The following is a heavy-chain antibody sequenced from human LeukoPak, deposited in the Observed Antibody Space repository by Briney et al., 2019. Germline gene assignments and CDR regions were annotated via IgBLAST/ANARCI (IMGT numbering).Heavy chain of an antibody. J-gene: IGHJ4*02. CDR1: GGSISRYY. D-gene: IGHD2-2*01. V-gene: IGHV4-59*01. Sequence: SETLSLTCTVSGGSISRYYWSWIRQPPGKGLEWLGYIYSSGSTIYNPSLKSRVTISVDTSKNQISLKVTSVTAADTAVYYCVRGARYAGDHWGQGSLVTVSS. CDR3: VRGARYAGDH. CDR2: IYSSGST.